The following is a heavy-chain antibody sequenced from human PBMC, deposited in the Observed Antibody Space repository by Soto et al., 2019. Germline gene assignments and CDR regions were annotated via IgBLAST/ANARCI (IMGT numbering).Heavy chain of an antibody. CDR1: GFTFSSYS. D-gene: IGHD2-21*01. CDR3: ATRHLAYCDGATCNPFDF. J-gene: IGHJ4*02. V-gene: IGHV3-21*04. CDR2: ISSSSSYI. Sequence: GGSLRLSCAASGFTFSSYSMNWVRQAPGKGLEWVSSISSSSSYIYYADSVKGRFTISRDNSKNTVYLQMNSLRAEDTAIYYCATRHLAYCDGATCNPFDFWGQGTLVTVSS.